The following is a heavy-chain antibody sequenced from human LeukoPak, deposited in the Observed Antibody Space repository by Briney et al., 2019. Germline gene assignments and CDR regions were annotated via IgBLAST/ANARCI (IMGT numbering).Heavy chain of an antibody. CDR3: AISVQAPAIPAFDF. Sequence: ASVKVSCKTSGYTFIVYSIHWMRQAPGQGLEWVGRIDPNTGVRNFAREFQGRVTLTADTSISTAYMELSSLRSDDTALFYCAISVQAPAIPAFDFWGQGALVIVSS. V-gene: IGHV1-2*02. J-gene: IGHJ4*02. CDR1: GYTFIVYS. CDR2: IDPNTGVR.